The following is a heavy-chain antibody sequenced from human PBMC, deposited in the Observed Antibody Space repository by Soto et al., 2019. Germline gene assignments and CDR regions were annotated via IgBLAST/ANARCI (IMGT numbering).Heavy chain of an antibody. V-gene: IGHV4-39*01. CDR2: IYYSGST. D-gene: IGHD5-18*01. Sequence: QLQLQESGPGLVKPSETLSLTCTVSGGSISSSSYYWGWIRQPPGKGLEWIGSIYYSGSTYYNPSLKSRVTISVDTSKNQFSLKLSSVTAADTAVYYCARVRGYSYGYPDYWGQGTLVTVSS. J-gene: IGHJ4*02. CDR3: ARVRGYSYGYPDY. CDR1: GGSISSSSYY.